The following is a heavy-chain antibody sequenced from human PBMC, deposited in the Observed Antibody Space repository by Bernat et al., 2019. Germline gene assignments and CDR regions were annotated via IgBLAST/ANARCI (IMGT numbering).Heavy chain of an antibody. CDR3: ARDYDSLTGKTLGAFDI. Sequence: EVQLVESGGGLVQPGGSLRLSCAASGFTVSSNYMSWVRQAPGKGLEWVSVIYSGGSTYYADSVKGRFTISRDNSKNTLYIQMTSLRAEDTAVYDCARDYDSLTGKTLGAFDIWGQGTMVTVSS. J-gene: IGHJ3*02. V-gene: IGHV3-66*01. CDR2: IYSGGST. CDR1: GFTVSSNY. D-gene: IGHD3-9*01.